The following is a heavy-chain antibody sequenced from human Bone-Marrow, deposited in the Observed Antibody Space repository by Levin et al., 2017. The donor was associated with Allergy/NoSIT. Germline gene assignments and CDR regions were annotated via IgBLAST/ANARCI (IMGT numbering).Heavy chain of an antibody. CDR1: GFTFSNYG. V-gene: IGHV3-23*01. D-gene: IGHD1-7*01. CDR2: ISDKGYDS. CDR3: TKGLGARITGPTAVGNWLVS. Sequence: TGGSLRLSCSASGFTFSNYGMTWVRQAPGKRPEWVAVISDKGYDSYYVDSVKGRFTISRDNSKNMLFLQANSLRVEDTALYYCTKGLGARITGPTAVGNWLVSWGQGTLVTVSS. J-gene: IGHJ5*01.